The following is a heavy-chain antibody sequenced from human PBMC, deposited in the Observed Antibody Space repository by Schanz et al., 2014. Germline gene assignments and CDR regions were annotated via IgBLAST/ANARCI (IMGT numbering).Heavy chain of an antibody. CDR1: GFIFSAYT. V-gene: IGHV3-23*04. CDR3: AKSGYCRSTSCYQYNYYGLDV. J-gene: IGHJ6*02. CDR2: ISGSGGST. Sequence: EVQLVESGGGLVKPGESLRLSCAASGFIFSAYTMNWVRQAPGKGLEWVSGISGSGGSTYDADSVKGRFTISRDNSKNTLYLQMNSLRAEDTAVYYCAKSGYCRSTSCYQYNYYGLDVWGQGTTVTVSS. D-gene: IGHD2-2*03.